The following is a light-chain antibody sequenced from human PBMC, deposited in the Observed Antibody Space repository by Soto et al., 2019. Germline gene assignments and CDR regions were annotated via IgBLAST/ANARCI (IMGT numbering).Light chain of an antibody. J-gene: IGKJ1*01. CDR1: QSISGW. CDR2: DAS. V-gene: IGKV1-5*01. Sequence: DIQMTQSPSTLSASVGDRVTITCRASQSISGWLAWHQQKPGKAPMLLIYDASRLKGGVPSRFSGSASGTEFTLTISSLQPDDFATYYCQHYGSYSPTFGQGTKVEIK. CDR3: QHYGSYSPT.